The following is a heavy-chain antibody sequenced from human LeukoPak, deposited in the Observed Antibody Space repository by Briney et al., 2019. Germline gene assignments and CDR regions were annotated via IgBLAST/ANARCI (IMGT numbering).Heavy chain of an antibody. CDR1: GGSLSSYY. CDR2: IYYSGST. V-gene: IGHV4-59*01. D-gene: IGHD4-17*01. Sequence: SETLSLTCTVSGGSLSSYYWSWIRQPPGKGLEWIGYIYYSGSTNYNPSLKSRVTISVDTSKNQFSLKLSSVTAADTAVYYCARGAYGDPFDYWGQGTLVTVSS. J-gene: IGHJ4*02. CDR3: ARGAYGDPFDY.